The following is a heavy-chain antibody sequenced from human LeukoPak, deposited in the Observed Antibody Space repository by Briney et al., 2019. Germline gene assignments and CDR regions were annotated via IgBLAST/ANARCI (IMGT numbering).Heavy chain of an antibody. D-gene: IGHD1-26*01. V-gene: IGHV3-20*04. CDR2: INWNGGST. Sequence: GGSLRLSCAASGFTFDDYGMSWVRQAPGKGLEWVSGINWNGGSTGYADSVKGRFTISRDNSKNTLYLQMNSLRAEDTAVYYCASMYSGSYSHYFDYWGQGTLVTVSS. CDR1: GFTFDDYG. CDR3: ASMYSGSYSHYFDY. J-gene: IGHJ4*02.